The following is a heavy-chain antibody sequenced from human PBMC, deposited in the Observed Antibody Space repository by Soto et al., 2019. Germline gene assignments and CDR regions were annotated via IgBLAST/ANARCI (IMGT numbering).Heavy chain of an antibody. CDR2: ISGSGGST. CDR3: AKDMVRGVVDY. D-gene: IGHD3-10*01. V-gene: IGHV3-23*01. CDR1: GFTFSTYA. J-gene: IGHJ4*02. Sequence: EVQLLESGGGLVQPGGSLRLSCAASGFTFSTYAMNWVRQAPGKGLEWVSTISGSGGSTYYADSVKGRFTISRDNSKITLYLQMNSLRADDTAVYYCAKDMVRGVVDYWGQGTLVTVSS.